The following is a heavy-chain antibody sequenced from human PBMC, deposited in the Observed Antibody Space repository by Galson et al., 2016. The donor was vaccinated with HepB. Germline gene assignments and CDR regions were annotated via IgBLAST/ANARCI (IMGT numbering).Heavy chain of an antibody. Sequence: SLRLSCAASGFTVSVNYMSWVRQAPGKGLEWVSVFYADENTYYADSVKGRFTISRDNSQTTLYLQMSSLRAEDTAMYYCARDGGNRGSYSVGDAFDIWGQGTMVTVSS. D-gene: IGHD1-26*01. V-gene: IGHV3-53*01. CDR3: ARDGGNRGSYSVGDAFDI. CDR2: FYADENT. J-gene: IGHJ3*02. CDR1: GFTVSVNY.